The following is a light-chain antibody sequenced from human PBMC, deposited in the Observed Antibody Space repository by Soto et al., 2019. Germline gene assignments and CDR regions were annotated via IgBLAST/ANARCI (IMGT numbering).Light chain of an antibody. V-gene: IGKV3-15*01. CDR3: QQYNKWPPYT. CDR1: QSVTSS. J-gene: IGKJ2*01. CDR2: GAS. Sequence: EIVMTQSPATLSVSPGERVTLSCRASQSVTSSLAWYQQKPGQAPRLLIYGASTRATGVQARFSGSGSGTEFTLSISSLQSEDFAVYYCQQYNKWPPYTFGQGTKLEIK.